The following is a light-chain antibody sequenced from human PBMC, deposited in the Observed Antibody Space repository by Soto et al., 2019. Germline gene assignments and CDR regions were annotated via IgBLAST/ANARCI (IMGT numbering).Light chain of an antibody. J-gene: IGKJ1*01. CDR1: QSVSNNY. CDR2: GAS. CDR3: QQYGSSVKT. V-gene: IGKV3-20*01. Sequence: EIVLTQSPGTLSLSPGERATLSCRASQSVSNNYLAWYQQKPGQAPSLLIFGASNRAPDIPDRFSGGGSGTDFTLTISRLEPEDFAVYFCQQYGSSVKTFGQGTKVDIK.